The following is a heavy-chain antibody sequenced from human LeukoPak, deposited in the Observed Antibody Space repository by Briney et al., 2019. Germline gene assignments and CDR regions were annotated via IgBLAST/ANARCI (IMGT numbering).Heavy chain of an antibody. CDR3: ARAPVRGYSGYDRGAGFDY. J-gene: IGHJ4*02. CDR1: GRTFSSYA. V-gene: IGHV1-69*13. Sequence: SVKVSCKASGRTFSSYAISWVRQAPGQGLEWMGGIIPIFGTANYAQKFQGRVTITADESTSTAYMELSSLRSEDTAVYYCARAPVRGYSGYDRGAGFDYWGQGTLVTVSS. D-gene: IGHD5-12*01. CDR2: IIPIFGTA.